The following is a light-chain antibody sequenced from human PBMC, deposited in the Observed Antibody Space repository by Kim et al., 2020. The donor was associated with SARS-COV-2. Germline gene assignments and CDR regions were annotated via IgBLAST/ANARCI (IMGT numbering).Light chain of an antibody. CDR2: DAS. Sequence: VAPGEGASLSCRASQSVNSNLAWYQHNPGQAPRLLIYDASTRATDIPARFSGSGSGTEFTLTINTLQSEDFALYYCQQYNNWPLTFGGGTKVDIK. CDR3: QQYNNWPLT. CDR1: QSVNSN. V-gene: IGKV3-15*01. J-gene: IGKJ4*01.